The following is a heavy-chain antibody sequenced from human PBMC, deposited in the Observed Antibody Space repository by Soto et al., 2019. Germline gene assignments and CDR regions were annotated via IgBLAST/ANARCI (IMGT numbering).Heavy chain of an antibody. J-gene: IGHJ3*02. CDR1: GFDFRSYE. CDR3: ARETLRDAIDI. V-gene: IGHV3-48*03. Sequence: GGSLRLSCVASGFDFRSYEMNWVRQAPGKGLEWVSNIRANDESIYYADSVKDRVSVSRDNAKNSLFLEMNSLRVDDTAVYYCARETLRDAIDIWGQGTMVTVSS. CDR2: IRANDESI.